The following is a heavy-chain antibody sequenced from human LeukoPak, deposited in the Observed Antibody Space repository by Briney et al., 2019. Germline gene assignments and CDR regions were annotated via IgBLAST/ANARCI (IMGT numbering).Heavy chain of an antibody. V-gene: IGHV1-2*02. CDR2: INPNSGGT. J-gene: IGHJ4*02. CDR3: ARAGLLWFGELSPRDYYFDY. Sequence: ASVKVSCKASGYTFTGYYMHWVRQAPGQGLEWMGWINPNSGGTNYAQKFQGRVTMTRDTSISTAYMELSRLRSDDTAVYYCARAGLLWFGELSPRDYYFDYWGQGTLVTVSS. CDR1: GYTFTGYY. D-gene: IGHD3-10*01.